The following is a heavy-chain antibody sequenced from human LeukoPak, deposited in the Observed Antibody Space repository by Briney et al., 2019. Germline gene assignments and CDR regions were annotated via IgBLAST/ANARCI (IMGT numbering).Heavy chain of an antibody. D-gene: IGHD6-13*01. CDR1: GFTFSNYG. Sequence: GRSLRLSCAASGFTFSNYGMHWVRQAPGNGLEWVAVISYDGSNKYYADSVKGRFTISRDNSKNTLYLQMSSLRAEDTAVYYCTKDYRRTRAIRTGTPGYWGQGTLVTVSS. CDR3: TKDYRRTRAIRTGTPGY. CDR2: ISYDGSNK. J-gene: IGHJ4*02. V-gene: IGHV3-30*18.